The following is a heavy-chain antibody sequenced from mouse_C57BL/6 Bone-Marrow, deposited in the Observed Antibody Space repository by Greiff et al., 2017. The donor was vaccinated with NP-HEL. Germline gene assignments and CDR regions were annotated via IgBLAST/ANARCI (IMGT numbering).Heavy chain of an antibody. J-gene: IGHJ3*01. V-gene: IGHV1-69*01. D-gene: IGHD4-1*01. Sequence: QVQLQQPGAELVMPGASVQLSCKASGYTFTSYWMHWVKQRPGQGLEWIGEIDPSDSYTNYNQKFKGKSTLTVDKSSSTAYMQLSSLTSEDSAVYYCARSNWGGFAYWGQGTLVTVSA. CDR2: IDPSDSYT. CDR1: GYTFTSYW. CDR3: ARSNWGGFAY.